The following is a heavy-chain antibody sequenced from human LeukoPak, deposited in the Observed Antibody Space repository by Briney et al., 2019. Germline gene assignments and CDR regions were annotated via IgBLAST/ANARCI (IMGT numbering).Heavy chain of an antibody. J-gene: IGHJ6*02. Sequence: GGSLRLSCVVSGFTFSSYGMHWVRQAPGKGLEWVAVISYDASNKDYADSVKGRFTISRDNSKNTLYLQMNSLRAEDTAVYYCAKDQSGWYCYGMDVWGQGTTVTVSS. CDR3: AKDQSGWYCYGMDV. CDR1: GFTFSSYG. V-gene: IGHV3-30*18. CDR2: ISYDASNK. D-gene: IGHD6-19*01.